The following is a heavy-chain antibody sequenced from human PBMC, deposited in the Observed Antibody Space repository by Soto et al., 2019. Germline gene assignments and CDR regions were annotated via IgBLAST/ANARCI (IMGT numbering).Heavy chain of an antibody. J-gene: IGHJ2*01. CDR3: ARATESSGWVMQ. D-gene: IGHD6-19*01. CDR1: GFTFSSYW. V-gene: IGHV3-74*01. CDR2: INSDGSST. Sequence: EVQLVESGGGLVQPGGSLRLSCAASGFTFSSYWMHWVRQAPGKGLVWVSRINSDGSSTSYADSVKGRFTISRDNAKNTLYLQMNSLRAEDTAVYYCARATESSGWVMQWGRGTLVTVSS.